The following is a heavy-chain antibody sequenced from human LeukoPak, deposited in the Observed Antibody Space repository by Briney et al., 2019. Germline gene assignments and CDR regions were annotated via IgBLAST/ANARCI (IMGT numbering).Heavy chain of an antibody. J-gene: IGHJ4*02. CDR1: GFTFISYT. CDR3: ARGGDYGTFDY. D-gene: IGHD4-17*01. CDR2: IKQDGSEK. Sequence: GGSLRLSCAASGFTFISYTMNWVRQAPGKGLEWVANIKQDGSEKDYVDSVKGRFTISRDNAKNSLYLQMNSLRAEDTAVYYCARGGDYGTFDYWGQGTLVTVSS. V-gene: IGHV3-7*01.